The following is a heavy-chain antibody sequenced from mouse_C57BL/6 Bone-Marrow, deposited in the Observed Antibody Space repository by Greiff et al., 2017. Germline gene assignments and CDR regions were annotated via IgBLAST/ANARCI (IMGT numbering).Heavy chain of an antibody. D-gene: IGHD2-4*01. Sequence: VQLQQSGAELVRPGASVKLSCTASGFNIKDYYMHWVKQRPEQGLEWIGRIDPEDGDTEYAPKFQGKATLTADTSSTTAYLQLSSLTSEDTAVYYCTRDDYDFHWYFDVWGTGTTVTVSS. V-gene: IGHV14-1*01. CDR3: TRDDYDFHWYFDV. J-gene: IGHJ1*03. CDR2: IDPEDGDT. CDR1: GFNIKDYY.